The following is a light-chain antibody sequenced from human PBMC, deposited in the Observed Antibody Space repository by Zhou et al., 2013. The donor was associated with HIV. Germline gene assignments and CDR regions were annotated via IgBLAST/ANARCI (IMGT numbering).Light chain of an antibody. Sequence: EIVLTQSPGTLSLSPGERATLSCRASQSVSNHLAWYQQQPGQAPRLLIYGASSRATGIPDRFSGSGSGTDFALTISRLEPEDFAVYYCQHYGSSPEVTFGGGTRVEIK. CDR1: QSVSNH. J-gene: IGKJ4*01. CDR2: GAS. CDR3: QHYGSSPEVT. V-gene: IGKV3-20*01.